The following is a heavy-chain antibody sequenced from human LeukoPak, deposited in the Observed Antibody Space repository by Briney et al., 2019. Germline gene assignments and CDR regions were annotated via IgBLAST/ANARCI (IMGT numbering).Heavy chain of an antibody. V-gene: IGHV3-72*01. CDR3: ARSPLGIAPFDY. D-gene: IGHD7-27*01. CDR2: IRNKANRYTT. CDR1: GFTFSDHH. J-gene: IGHJ4*02. Sequence: GWSLRLSCAASGFTFSDHHMDWVRQAPGEGLEWVARIRNKANRYTTEYAASVKGRFTISRDDSENSLYLQMDSLKTEDTAVYYCARSPLGIAPFDYWGQGTLVTVSS.